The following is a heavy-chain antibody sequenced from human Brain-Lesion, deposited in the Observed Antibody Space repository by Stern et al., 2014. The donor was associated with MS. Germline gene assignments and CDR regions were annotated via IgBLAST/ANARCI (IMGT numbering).Heavy chain of an antibody. CDR2: IKEDGTEK. CDR3: ARYTWYVGCFDP. Sequence: QLVASGGGLVKPGGSLRLPCAASGMTLSFSWMSWVRQAPGKGLDWVANIKEDGTEKFYLDSVKGRFTISRDNSKNTLYLQMNNLRVEDTAVYYCARYTWYVGCFDPWGQGTLVTVSS. D-gene: IGHD6-13*01. V-gene: IGHV3-7*01. J-gene: IGHJ5*02. CDR1: GMTLSFSW.